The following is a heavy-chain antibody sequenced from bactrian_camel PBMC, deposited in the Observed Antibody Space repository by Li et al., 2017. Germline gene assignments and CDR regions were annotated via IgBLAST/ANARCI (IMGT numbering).Heavy chain of an antibody. J-gene: IGHJ4*01. V-gene: IGHV3S40*01. CDR2: IFIGGDAP. CDR1: GYTDSSNC. D-gene: IGHD3*01. CDR3: VADLVQYDCSSTSWCSAGA. Sequence: VQLVESGGNLVQPGGSLRLSCATSGYTDSSNCIGWFRQAPGKQREGVASIFIGGDAPFYSGFAKGRFTISRDSAKNTVSLQMNSLKPEDTAMYYCVADLVQYDCSSTSWCSAGARGQGTQVTVS.